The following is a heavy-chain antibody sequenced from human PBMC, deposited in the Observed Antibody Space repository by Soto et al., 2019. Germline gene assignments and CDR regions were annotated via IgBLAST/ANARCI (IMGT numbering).Heavy chain of an antibody. Sequence: PGGSLRLSCSASGFTFSSAWMSWVRQAPGSGLEWVGRIKSTSDGGSTDYAAPVRGRSTISRDDSNNTLYLQMNSLTTEDSAMYYCLPLTTETIRGGQGILVTVSS. J-gene: IGHJ4*02. D-gene: IGHD4-4*01. CDR2: IKSTSDGGST. V-gene: IGHV3-15*01. CDR3: LPLTTETIR. CDR1: GFTFSSAW.